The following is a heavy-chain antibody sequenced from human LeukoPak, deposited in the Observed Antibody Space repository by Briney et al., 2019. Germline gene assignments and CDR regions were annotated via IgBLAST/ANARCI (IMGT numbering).Heavy chain of an antibody. V-gene: IGHV4-59*12. CDR2: IYYSGST. CDR3: AKTLGPTIFGVATDAFDI. D-gene: IGHD3-3*01. J-gene: IGHJ3*02. Sequence: SETLSLTCTVSGGSISSYYWSWIRQPPGKGLEWIGYIYYSGSTNYNPSLKSRVTISVDTSKNQFSLKLSSVTAADTAVYYCAKTLGPTIFGVATDAFDIWGQGTMVTVSS. CDR1: GGSISSYY.